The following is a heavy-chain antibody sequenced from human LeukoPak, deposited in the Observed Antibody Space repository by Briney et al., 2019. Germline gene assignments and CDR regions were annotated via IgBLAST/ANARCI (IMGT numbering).Heavy chain of an antibody. D-gene: IGHD1-14*01. CDR1: GLTFSTSG. Sequence: GGSLGLSCTASGLTFSTSGFNWVRQAPGKGLEWVASIGPTGSDRYHADSIKGRFTISRDNANNFLYLQMNSLRAEDTAVYYCATETNGRHYDYWGQGTLLTVSS. J-gene: IGHJ4*02. V-gene: IGHV3-21*06. CDR3: ATETNGRHYDY. CDR2: IGPTGSDR.